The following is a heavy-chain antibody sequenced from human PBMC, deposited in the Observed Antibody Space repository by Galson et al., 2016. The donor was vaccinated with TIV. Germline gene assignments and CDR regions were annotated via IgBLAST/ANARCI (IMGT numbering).Heavy chain of an antibody. Sequence: SLRLSCAASGLSVNINYMTWVRQAPGKGLEWVSLISDGGKTYYPDSVKDRFTISRDSSKNTLYLQMIGLRAEDTAVYYCARDRVVDGTYYYYYYGMDVWGQGTAVTISS. CDR3: ARDRVVDGTYYYYYYGMDV. CDR2: ISDGGKT. J-gene: IGHJ6*02. V-gene: IGHV3-66*02. D-gene: IGHD6-19*01. CDR1: GLSVNINY.